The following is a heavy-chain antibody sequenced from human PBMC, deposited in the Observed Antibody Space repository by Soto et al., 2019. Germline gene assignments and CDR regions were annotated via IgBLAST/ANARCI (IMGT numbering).Heavy chain of an antibody. Sequence: GGSLRLSCAGSGLTFRNDWLSWVRQAPGKGLEWVTNINQDGSERYYVDSVRGRFTISRDNVENSLYLQLNSLRPEDTAVYYCAVYGYGVSAAAYWGQGTLVTVSS. J-gene: IGHJ4*02. CDR2: INQDGSER. CDR1: GLTFRNDW. D-gene: IGHD4-17*01. CDR3: AVYGYGVSAAAY. V-gene: IGHV3-7*03.